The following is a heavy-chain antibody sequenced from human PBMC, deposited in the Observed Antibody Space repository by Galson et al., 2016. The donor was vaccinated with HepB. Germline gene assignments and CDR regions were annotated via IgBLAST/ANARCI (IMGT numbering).Heavy chain of an antibody. CDR2: ISSRGST. CDR3: ARDCCIGGSWGYFHGLDV. D-gene: IGHD2-15*01. J-gene: IGHJ6*02. CDR1: GDSISNGDYF. V-gene: IGHV4-31*03. Sequence: TLSLTCTVSGDSISNGDYFWSWIRQHPGKGLEWIGFISSRGSTFYNPSLEGRVTMSVDTSKNLFSLKMASVTAADTAVYYCARDCCIGGSWGYFHGLDVGCQGTTVTV.